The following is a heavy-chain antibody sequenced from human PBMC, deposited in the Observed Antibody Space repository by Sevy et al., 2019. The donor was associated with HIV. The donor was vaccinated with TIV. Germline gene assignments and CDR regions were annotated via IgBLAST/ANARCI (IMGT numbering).Heavy chain of an antibody. CDR1: GFTFSEYG. Sequence: GGSLRLSCAASGFTFSEYGMHWVCQAPGKGLEWVAVISHDGRNYKYNADFVKGRFTISRDNSRNTLYLQMNSLRAEDTAIYYCARDRGEILRSAFKSWGQGSLVTVSS. CDR2: ISHDGRNYK. CDR3: ARDRGEILRSAFKS. J-gene: IGHJ5*02. V-gene: IGHV3-30*04. D-gene: IGHD3-10*01.